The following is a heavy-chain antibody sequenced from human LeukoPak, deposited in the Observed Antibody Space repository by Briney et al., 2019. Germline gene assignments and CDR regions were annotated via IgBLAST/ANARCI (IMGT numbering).Heavy chain of an antibody. D-gene: IGHD6-19*01. CDR2: IIPILGIA. CDR3: ARGVAVAGSTP. CDR1: GGTFSSYA. Sequence: ASVKVSCKASGGTFSSYAISWVRQAPGQGLEWMGRIIPILGIANYAQKFQGRVTITADKSTSTAYMELSSLRSEDTAVYYCARGVAVAGSTPWGQGTLVTVSS. V-gene: IGHV1-69*04. J-gene: IGHJ5*02.